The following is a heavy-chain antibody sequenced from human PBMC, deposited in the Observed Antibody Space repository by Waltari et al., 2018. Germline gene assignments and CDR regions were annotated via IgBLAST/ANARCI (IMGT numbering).Heavy chain of an antibody. D-gene: IGHD3-22*01. Sequence: QLQLQESGPGLMKPSETLSLTCNVSGASISSSSYYWGWIRQPTGKGLEWIGSIYYSGSTYYNPSLKSRVTISVDTSKNQFSLKLSSVTAADTAVYYCATYYYDSSVHLWGQGTLVTVSS. J-gene: IGHJ4*02. CDR2: IYYSGST. CDR3: ATYYYDSSVHL. V-gene: IGHV4-39*01. CDR1: GASISSSSYY.